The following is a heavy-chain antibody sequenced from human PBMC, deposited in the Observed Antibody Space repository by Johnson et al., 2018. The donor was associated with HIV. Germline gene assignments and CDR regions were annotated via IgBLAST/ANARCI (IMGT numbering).Heavy chain of an antibody. Sequence: VQLVESGGGVVQPGRSLRLSCAGSGFTFRSYAMQWVRQAPGKGLEWVAVISYDGSNKYYADSVKGRFTISRDNSKNTLYLQMNSLRAEDTALYYCAKDLGESEKEEWG. CDR2: ISYDGSNK. CDR3: AKDLGESEKEE. D-gene: IGHD1-26*01. V-gene: IGHV3-30-3*01. J-gene: IGHJ1*01. CDR1: GFTFRSYA.